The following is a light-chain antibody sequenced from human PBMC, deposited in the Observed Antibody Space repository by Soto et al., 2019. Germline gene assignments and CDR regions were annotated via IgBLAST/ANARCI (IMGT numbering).Light chain of an antibody. J-gene: IGLJ1*01. V-gene: IGLV2-14*01. CDR1: TSDVGGYNY. CDR3: SSYTSSSTGV. CDR2: EVS. Sequence: QSALTQPASVSGSPGQSITIYCTGTTSDVGGYNYVSWYQQHPGKAPKLMIYEVSNRPSAVSNRFYGSKSGNTASLTISGLQAEDGADYYCSSYTSSSTGVFGTGTKLTVL.